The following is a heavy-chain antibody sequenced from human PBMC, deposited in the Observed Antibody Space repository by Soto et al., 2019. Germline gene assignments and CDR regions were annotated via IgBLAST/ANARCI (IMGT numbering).Heavy chain of an antibody. V-gene: IGHV6-1*01. J-gene: IGHJ5*02. CDR2: TYYRSKWYN. CDR1: GDSVSSNSAA. D-gene: IGHD3-3*01. Sequence: KQSPTLSLTCAISGDSVSSNSAAWNWIRQSPSRGLEWLGRTYYRSKWYNDYAVSVKSRITINPDTSKNQFSLQLNSVTPEDTAVYYCARDTSYYDFWSGYSGGRGLDPWGQGTLVTVSS. CDR3: ARDTSYYDFWSGYSGGRGLDP.